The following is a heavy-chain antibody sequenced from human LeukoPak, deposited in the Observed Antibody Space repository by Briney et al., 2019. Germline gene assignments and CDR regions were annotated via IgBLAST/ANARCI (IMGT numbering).Heavy chain of an antibody. CDR3: ARARGSGCTDY. V-gene: IGHV4-59*01. J-gene: IGHJ4*02. D-gene: IGHD6-19*01. CDR2: IYYSGST. CDR1: GGSINNYY. Sequence: SETLSLTCTVSGGSINNYYWSWIRQPPGKGLEWIGYIYYSGSTNYNPSLKSRVTISVDTSKNQFSLELSSVTAADTAVYYCARARGSGCTDYWGQGTLVTVSS.